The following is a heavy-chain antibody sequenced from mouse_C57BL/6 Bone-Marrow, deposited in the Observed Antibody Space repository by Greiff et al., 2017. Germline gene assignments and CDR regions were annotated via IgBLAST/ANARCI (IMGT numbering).Heavy chain of an antibody. CDR2: INPNYGTT. Sequence: VQLQLSGPERVKPGAPVKIFCKASGHLFSDYNMNWLKQSNGKSLEWIGVINPNYGTTSYNQKFKGKATLTVDQSSSTAYMQHNSLTSENATVYYCARDYGSSSDYWGQGTTLTVSS. V-gene: IGHV1-39*01. D-gene: IGHD1-1*01. CDR1: GHLFSDYN. CDR3: ARDYGSSSDY. J-gene: IGHJ2*01.